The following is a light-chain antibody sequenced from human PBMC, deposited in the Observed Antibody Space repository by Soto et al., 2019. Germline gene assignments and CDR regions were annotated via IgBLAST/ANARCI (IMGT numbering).Light chain of an antibody. V-gene: IGKV1-39*01. CDR2: SAS. Sequence: DIQMTQSRYSLSASLGGSFTITCRAIQNIRTSLNWYQQKPGRAPKLLIHSASALPSGVPSRFSGSGSGTEFTLTMSGLQPEDFESYYCQQGHSNPYTFGQGTKVDIK. CDR3: QQGHSNPYT. CDR1: QNIRTS. J-gene: IGKJ2*01.